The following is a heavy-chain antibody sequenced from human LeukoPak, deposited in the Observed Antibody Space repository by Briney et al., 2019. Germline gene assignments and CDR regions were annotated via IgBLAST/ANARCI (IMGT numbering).Heavy chain of an antibody. D-gene: IGHD1-26*01. J-gene: IGHJ3*02. Sequence: GGSLRLSCAASGFIFSNSAMHWVRQAPGKGPEYVSAITSNGDRTYYANSVKGRFTISRDNSKNTLYLQMGSLRAEDMAVYYCARVGSWDAFDIWGQGTMVTVSS. CDR1: GFIFSNSA. V-gene: IGHV3-64*01. CDR3: ARVGSWDAFDI. CDR2: ITSNGDRT.